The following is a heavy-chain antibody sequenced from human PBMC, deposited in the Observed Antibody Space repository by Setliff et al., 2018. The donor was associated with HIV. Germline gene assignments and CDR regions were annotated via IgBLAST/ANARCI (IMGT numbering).Heavy chain of an antibody. CDR1: GGPGSSRGYY. J-gene: IGHJ3*02. CDR2: SLYGGNT. D-gene: IGHD2-8*01. CDR3: ARPTTGVGGGAAFDI. V-gene: IGHV4-39*02. Sequence: SETLSLTCTVXGGPGSSRGYYWAWIRPAPGKGPEWIANSLYGGNTYYNPSLKSRVTISVDTSKNHFSLKLNSVTAADTAVYFCARPTTGVGGGAAFDIWGQGT.